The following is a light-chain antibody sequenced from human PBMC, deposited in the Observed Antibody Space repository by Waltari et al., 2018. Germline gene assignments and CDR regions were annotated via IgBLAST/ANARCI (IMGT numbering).Light chain of an antibody. CDR1: PTVATY. Sequence: EIVLTQSPATLSLSPGARATLSCRASPTVATYLAWYQQKPGQAPRLLLFDASSRATGIPAKFSGSGSGTDFTLTVTNLEPEDFAVYYCQQRSNWPYTFGQGTRVEIK. V-gene: IGKV3-11*01. J-gene: IGKJ2*01. CDR2: DAS. CDR3: QQRSNWPYT.